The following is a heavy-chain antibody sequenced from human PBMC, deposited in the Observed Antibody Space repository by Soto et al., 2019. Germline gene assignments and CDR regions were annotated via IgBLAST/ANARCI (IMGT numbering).Heavy chain of an antibody. V-gene: IGHV3-30*18. D-gene: IGHD3-3*01. CDR2: ISYDGRNK. CDR3: AKELSGSHPLDY. J-gene: IGHJ4*02. Sequence: QVQLVESGGGVVQPGRSLRLSCAASGFTFSSYGMHWVRQAPGKGLEWVALISYDGRNKYYADSVKGRFTISRDNSKNTLYLQMNSLRAEDTAVYYCAKELSGSHPLDYWGQGTLVTVPS. CDR1: GFTFSSYG.